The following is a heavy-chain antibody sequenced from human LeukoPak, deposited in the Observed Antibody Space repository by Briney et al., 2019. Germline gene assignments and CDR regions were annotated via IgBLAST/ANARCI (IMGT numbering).Heavy chain of an antibody. CDR3: ARAWVRGYGGRHDAFDF. CDR1: GYTFTSYY. Sequence: ASVTVSCKASGYTFTSYYMHWVRQAPGQGLEWMGIINPSGGSTSYAQKFQGRVTMTRDTSTSTVYMELSSLRSEDTAVYYCARAWVRGYGGRHDAFDFWGQGTMVTVSS. V-gene: IGHV1-46*01. D-gene: IGHD4-23*01. J-gene: IGHJ3*01. CDR2: INPSGGST.